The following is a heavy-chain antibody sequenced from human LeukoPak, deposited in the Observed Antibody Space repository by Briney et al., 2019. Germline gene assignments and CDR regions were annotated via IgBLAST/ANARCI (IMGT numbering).Heavy chain of an antibody. Sequence: GGSLRLSCAASGFTFSSYAMSWVRQAPGKGLEWVSAISGSGGSTYYADSVKGRFTISRDNSKNTLYLQMNSLRAEDTAVYYCAKDGRPKPRNVDTAMVRYYYYGMDVWGQGTTVTVSS. J-gene: IGHJ6*02. CDR1: GFTFSSYA. CDR2: ISGSGGST. V-gene: IGHV3-23*01. D-gene: IGHD5-18*01. CDR3: AKDGRPKPRNVDTAMVRYYYYGMDV.